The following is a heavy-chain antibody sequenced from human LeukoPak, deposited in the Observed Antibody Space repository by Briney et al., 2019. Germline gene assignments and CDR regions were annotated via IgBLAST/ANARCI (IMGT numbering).Heavy chain of an antibody. CDR1: GYTCTTYA. Sequence: ASVTVSCTASGYTCTTYAMHWVRQAPGQRLEWMGWINSGNGNTKYSQKFQGRVTITRDTSASTAYMELSSLRSEDTAVYYCARGGYCSSTSCLNFDYWGQGTLVTVSS. J-gene: IGHJ4*02. V-gene: IGHV1-3*01. CDR2: INSGNGNT. D-gene: IGHD2-2*01. CDR3: ARGGYCSSTSCLNFDY.